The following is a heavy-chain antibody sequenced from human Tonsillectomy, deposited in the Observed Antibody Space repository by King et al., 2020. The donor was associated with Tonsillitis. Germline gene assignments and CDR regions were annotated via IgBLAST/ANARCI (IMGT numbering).Heavy chain of an antibody. CDR1: GVTFSSYA. D-gene: IGHD5-18*01. J-gene: IGHJ6*03. Sequence: VQLVESGGGLVQPGGSLRLSCAASGVTFSSYAMNWVRQAPGKGLEWVSGISGYGDDTYYADSVKGRFTVSRDNSQNTLYLQMNSLRAEDTALYYWARDGFMGGYRSGMYYDYMDVWGKGTTVTVSS. CDR3: ARDGFMGGYRSGMYYDYMDV. V-gene: IGHV3-23*04. CDR2: ISGYGDDT.